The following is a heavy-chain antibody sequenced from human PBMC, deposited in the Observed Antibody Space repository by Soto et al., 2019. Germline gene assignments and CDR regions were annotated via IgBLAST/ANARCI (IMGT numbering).Heavy chain of an antibody. CDR1: GGSISSGGYY. J-gene: IGHJ5*02. D-gene: IGHD4-17*01. CDR2: IYYSGST. CDR3: ARDSAVTLSDNWFDP. V-gene: IGHV4-31*03. Sequence: QVQLQESGPGLVKPSQTLSLTCTVSGGSISSGGYYWSWIRQHPGKGLEWIGYIYYSGSTYYNPSLKNRVTISVDTSKNQFSLKLSSVTAADTAVYYCARDSAVTLSDNWFDPWGQGTLVTVSS.